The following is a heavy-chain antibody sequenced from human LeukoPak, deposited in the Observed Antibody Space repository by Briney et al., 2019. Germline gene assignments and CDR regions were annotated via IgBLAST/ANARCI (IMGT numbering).Heavy chain of an antibody. D-gene: IGHD3-16*02. CDR1: GFTFSSYE. Sequence: GGSLRLSCAASGFTFSSYEMNWVRQAPGKGLEGVSYISSSGSTIYYEDSVKGRFTISRDNAKNSMYLQMNSLRAEDTAVYYCARDHYDYVWGSYRPLDYWGQGTLVTVSS. CDR3: ARDHYDYVWGSYRPLDY. CDR2: ISSSGSTI. V-gene: IGHV3-48*03. J-gene: IGHJ4*02.